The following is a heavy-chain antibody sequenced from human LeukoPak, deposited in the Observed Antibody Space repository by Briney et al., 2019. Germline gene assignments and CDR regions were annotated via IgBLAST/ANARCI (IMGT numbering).Heavy chain of an antibody. V-gene: IGHV3-21*01. Sequence: GGSLRLSCAASGCTFSSYSMNRVRQAPGKGLEWVSSSSSSSSYIYYADSVKGRFTISRDNAKNSLYLQMNSLRAEDTAVYYCARDLGRDSSVGLSSDYWGQGTLVTVSS. CDR2: SSSSSSYI. J-gene: IGHJ4*02. CDR3: ARDLGRDSSVGLSSDY. D-gene: IGHD3-22*01. CDR1: GCTFSSYS.